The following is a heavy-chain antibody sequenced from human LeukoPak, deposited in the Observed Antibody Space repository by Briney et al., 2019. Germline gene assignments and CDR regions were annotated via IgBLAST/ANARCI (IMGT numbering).Heavy chain of an antibody. Sequence: PGGSLRLSCAAYGFTFSSYWMSGVRQAPGKGLEWVANIKQDGSEKYYVDSVKGRFTISRDNAKNSLYLQMNSLRAEDTAVYYCARESRDAFDIWGQGTMVTVSS. V-gene: IGHV3-7*03. CDR2: IKQDGSEK. J-gene: IGHJ3*02. CDR3: ARESRDAFDI. CDR1: GFTFSSYW.